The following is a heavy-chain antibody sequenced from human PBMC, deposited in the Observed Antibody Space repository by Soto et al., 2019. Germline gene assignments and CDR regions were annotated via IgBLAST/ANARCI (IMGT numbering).Heavy chain of an antibody. Sequence: SETLSLTCSVSGVSIASYYWTWIRHSPGKGLEWIGYVYHTGNTYYNPSLKSRVTISLDTSKNQVSLRLRSVTAADTAVYYCAREQYNWKLWGQGTLVTVSS. CDR2: VYHTGNT. J-gene: IGHJ4*02. V-gene: IGHV4-59*01. CDR3: AREQYNWKL. CDR1: GVSIASYY. D-gene: IGHD1-20*01.